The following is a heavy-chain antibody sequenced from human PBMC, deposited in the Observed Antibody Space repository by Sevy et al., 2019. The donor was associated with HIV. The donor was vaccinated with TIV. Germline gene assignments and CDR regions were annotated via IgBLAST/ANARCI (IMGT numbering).Heavy chain of an antibody. V-gene: IGHV4-38-2*01. CDR3: ASLYYDSSGYPSGTDV. CDR1: GYSISSGYY. J-gene: IGHJ6*02. Sequence: SETLSLTCFVSGYSISSGYYWGWIRQPPGKGLEWIGSIYPSGTTYYNPSLKSRVTISVDTSKNQFSLKLISVTAADTAVYYCASLYYDSSGYPSGTDVWGQGTTVTVSS. D-gene: IGHD3-22*01. CDR2: IYPSGTT.